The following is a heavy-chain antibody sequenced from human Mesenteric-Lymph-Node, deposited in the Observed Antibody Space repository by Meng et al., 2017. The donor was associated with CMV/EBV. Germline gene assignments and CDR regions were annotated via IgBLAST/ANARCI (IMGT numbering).Heavy chain of an antibody. CDR3: AKRDSYCSSTSCSPWYFQH. CDR1: GFPFSSYA. CDR2: INPDGSST. Sequence: GESLKISCAASGFPFSSYAMHWVRQAPGKGLVWVSRINPDGSSTSYADSVEGRFNISRDNAKNTLYLQMNSLRAEDTAVYYCAKRDSYCSSTSCSPWYFQHWGQGTPVTVSS. D-gene: IGHD2-2*01. J-gene: IGHJ1*01. V-gene: IGHV3-74*01.